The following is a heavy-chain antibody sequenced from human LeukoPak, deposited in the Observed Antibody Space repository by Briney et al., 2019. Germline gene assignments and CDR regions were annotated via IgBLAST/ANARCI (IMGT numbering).Heavy chain of an antibody. CDR1: GGSISSGGYS. CDR3: ARDSTTMVGWFDP. D-gene: IGHD4/OR15-4a*01. Sequence: SETLSLTCTVSGGSISSGGYSWSWIRQPPGKGLEWIGYIYHSGSTYYNPSLKSRVTISVDRSKNQFSLKLSSVTAADTAVYYCARDSTTMVGWFDPWGQGTLVTVSS. CDR2: IYHSGST. J-gene: IGHJ5*02. V-gene: IGHV4-30-2*01.